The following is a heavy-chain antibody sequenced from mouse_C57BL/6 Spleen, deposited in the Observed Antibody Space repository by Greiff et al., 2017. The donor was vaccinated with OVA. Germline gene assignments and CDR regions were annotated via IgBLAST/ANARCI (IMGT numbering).Heavy chain of an antibody. CDR3: TKRIYARDY. Sequence: VQLQQSGAELVRPGASVKLSCTASGFNIKDDYMHWVKQRPEQGLEWIGWIDPENGDTEYASKFQGKATITADTSSNTAYLQLTSLTSEDTAVYYCTKRIYARDYWGQGTSVTVSS. CDR1: GFNIKDDY. V-gene: IGHV14-4*01. CDR2: IDPENGDT. J-gene: IGHJ4*01.